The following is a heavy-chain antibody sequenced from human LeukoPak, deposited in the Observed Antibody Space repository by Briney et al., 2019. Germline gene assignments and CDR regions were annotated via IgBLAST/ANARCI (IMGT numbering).Heavy chain of an antibody. CDR2: IYYSGST. CDR3: ARIYLQLVDY. CDR1: GGSISSSSYY. Sequence: SETLSLTCTVSGGSISSSSYYWGWIRQPPGKGLEWIGSIYYSGSTYYNPSLKSRVTISVDTSKNQFSLKLSSMTAADTAVYYCARIYLQLVDYWGQGTLVTVSS. J-gene: IGHJ4*02. V-gene: IGHV4-39*01. D-gene: IGHD6-13*01.